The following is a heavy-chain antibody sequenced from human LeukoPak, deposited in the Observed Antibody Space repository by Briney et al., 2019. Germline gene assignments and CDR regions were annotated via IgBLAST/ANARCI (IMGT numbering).Heavy chain of an antibody. D-gene: IGHD2-15*01. CDR3: AKSQYSRDGGFDY. Sequence: GGSLRLSCAASGFPFSNYGMHWVRQAPGKGLEWVAVISYDGSNKYCADSVKGRFTISRDNSKDMLYLQMNSLRAEDTAVHYCAKSQYSRDGGFDYWGQGTLVTVSS. V-gene: IGHV3-30*18. J-gene: IGHJ4*02. CDR1: GFPFSNYG. CDR2: ISYDGSNK.